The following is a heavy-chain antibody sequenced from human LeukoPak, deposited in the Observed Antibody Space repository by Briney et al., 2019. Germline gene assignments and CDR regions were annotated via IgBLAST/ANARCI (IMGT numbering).Heavy chain of an antibody. J-gene: IGHJ4*02. CDR3: ARDRGIGAEFDY. Sequence: ASVKVSCKASGGTFSSYAISWVRQAPGQGLEWMGGIIPIFGTANYAQKFQGRVTITADESTSTAYMELRSLRSDDTAVYYCARDRGIGAEFDYWGQGTLVTVSS. CDR1: GGTFSSYA. D-gene: IGHD3-3*01. CDR2: IIPIFGTA. V-gene: IGHV1-69*13.